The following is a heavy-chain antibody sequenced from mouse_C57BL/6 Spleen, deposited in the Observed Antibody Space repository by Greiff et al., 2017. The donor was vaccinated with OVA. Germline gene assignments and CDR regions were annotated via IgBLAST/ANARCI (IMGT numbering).Heavy chain of an antibody. J-gene: IGHJ2*01. V-gene: IGHV14-2*01. D-gene: IGHD1-1*01. Sequence: EVQLQQSGAELVKPGASVKLSCTASGFNINDYYMHWVKQRPEQGLEWIGMIDPEDGETKYAPKFQGKATITADTSSNTAYLQLSSLTSEDTAVYYCARTTVVADYFDYWGQGTTLTVSS. CDR1: GFNINDYY. CDR2: IDPEDGET. CDR3: ARTTVVADYFDY.